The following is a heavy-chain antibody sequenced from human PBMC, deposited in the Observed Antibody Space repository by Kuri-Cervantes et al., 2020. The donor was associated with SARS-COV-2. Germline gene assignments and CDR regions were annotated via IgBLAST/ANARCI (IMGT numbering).Heavy chain of an antibody. J-gene: IGHJ4*02. CDR3: AKDRAVVHDF. D-gene: IGHD2-21*01. CDR1: GFNFSRTD. CDR2: ISYDGKNK. Sequence: GGSLRLSCAASGFNFSRTDMHWVRQAPGKGLEWVAFISYDGKNKKCIASGKGRFTISRDNSQNTLYLQMKSLTSEDTAIYYCAKDRAVVHDFWGQGTLVTVSS. V-gene: IGHV3-30*18.